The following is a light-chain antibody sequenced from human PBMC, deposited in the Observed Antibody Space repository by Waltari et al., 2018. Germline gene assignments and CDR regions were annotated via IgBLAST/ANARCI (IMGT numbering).Light chain of an antibody. CDR3: QSYDTTLSAVV. CDR2: SFS. CDR1: KSNIGADFD. J-gene: IGLJ2*01. Sequence: QSVLTQPPSVSGAPGQRVTISCSGTKSNIGADFDVHRYQQVPGTAPKLLLHSFSNRPSGVSDRFSGFKSGASASLVITGLQAEDEAMYYCQSYDTTLSAVVFGGGTRLTV. V-gene: IGLV1-40*01.